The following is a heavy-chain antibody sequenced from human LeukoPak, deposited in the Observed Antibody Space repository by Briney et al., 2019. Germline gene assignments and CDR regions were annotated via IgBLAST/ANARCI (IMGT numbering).Heavy chain of an antibody. V-gene: IGHV4-59*01. J-gene: IGHJ4*02. CDR2: IYYSGST. Sequence: SETLSLTCTVSGGSISSYYWSWIRQPPGKGLEWIGYIYYSGSTKYNPSLKSRVTISVDTSKNQFSLKLSSVTAADTAVYYCARTGSSASYYFDYWGQGTLVTVSS. CDR3: ARTGSSASYYFDY. D-gene: IGHD1-26*01. CDR1: GGSISSYY.